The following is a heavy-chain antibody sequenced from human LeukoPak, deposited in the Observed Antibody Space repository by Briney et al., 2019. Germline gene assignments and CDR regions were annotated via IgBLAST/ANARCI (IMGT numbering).Heavy chain of an antibody. CDR1: GYTFSAYG. CDR2: INPHKGDT. J-gene: IGHJ6*02. V-gene: IGHV1-18*01. CDR3: ARQKYGVDYKGLEV. D-gene: IGHD5/OR15-5a*01. Sequence: ASVKVSCKASGYTFSAYGINWVRLAPGQGLEWMASINPHKGDTVYAQKFQGRVTMTTDTSTSTAYMHLRSLRSDDTAIYYCARQKYGVDYKGLEVWGQGTRVTVSS.